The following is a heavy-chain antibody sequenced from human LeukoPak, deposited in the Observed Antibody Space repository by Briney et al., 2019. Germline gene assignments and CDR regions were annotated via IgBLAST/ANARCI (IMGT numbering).Heavy chain of an antibody. D-gene: IGHD3-22*01. CDR2: INHSGST. CDR3: ACLTTADAFDI. Sequence: PSETLSLTCGVYGGSFSGYYWSWIRQPPGKGLEWIGEINHSGSTNYNPSLKSRVTISVDTSKNQFSLKLSSVTAADTAVYYCACLTTADAFDIWGQGTMVTVSS. CDR1: GGSFSGYY. J-gene: IGHJ3*02. V-gene: IGHV4-34*01.